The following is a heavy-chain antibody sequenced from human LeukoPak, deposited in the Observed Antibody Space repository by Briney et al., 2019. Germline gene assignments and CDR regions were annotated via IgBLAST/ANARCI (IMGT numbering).Heavy chain of an antibody. CDR3: ARHIGLTTRYLDY. CDR2: IYPGDSDT. Sequence: GESLKISCKGSGYSFTSYWIGWVRQMPGKGLEWMGVIYPGDSDTRYSPSFQGHVTISADKSITTAYLQWSSLKASGTAMYYCARHIGLTTRYLDYWGQGTLVTVSS. CDR1: GYSFTSYW. D-gene: IGHD4/OR15-4a*01. J-gene: IGHJ4*02. V-gene: IGHV5-51*01.